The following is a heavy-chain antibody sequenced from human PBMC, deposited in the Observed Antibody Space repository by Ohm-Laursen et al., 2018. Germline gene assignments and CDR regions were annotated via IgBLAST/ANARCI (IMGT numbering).Heavy chain of an antibody. CDR1: GFTFSNYA. Sequence: GSLRLSCAASGFTFSNYAMTWVRQAPGKGLEWVSAISGRGGSTYYGDSVKGRFTISRDNSKNTLYLQMNSLRAEDTALYYCAKDPTTVTLDDAFDIWGQGTMVTVSS. D-gene: IGHD4-17*01. V-gene: IGHV3-23*01. J-gene: IGHJ3*02. CDR2: ISGRGGST. CDR3: AKDPTTVTLDDAFDI.